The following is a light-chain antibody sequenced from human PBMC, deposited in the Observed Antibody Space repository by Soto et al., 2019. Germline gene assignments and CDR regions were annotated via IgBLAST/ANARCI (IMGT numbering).Light chain of an antibody. Sequence: QSVLTQPASVSGSPGQSITISCTGTSSDVGGYNYVSWYQQHPGKAPKLMIYEVSNRPSGVSNRSSGSKSGNTASMTISGLQAEDEADYCCSSHTSIRALVVFGGGTQLTVL. CDR3: SSHTSIRALVV. J-gene: IGLJ2*01. CDR1: SSDVGGYNY. V-gene: IGLV2-14*01. CDR2: EVS.